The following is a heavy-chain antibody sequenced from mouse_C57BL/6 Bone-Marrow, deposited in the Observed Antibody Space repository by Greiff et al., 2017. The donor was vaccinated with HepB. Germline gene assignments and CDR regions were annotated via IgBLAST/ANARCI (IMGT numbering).Heavy chain of an antibody. Sequence: QVQLQQPGAELVMPGASVKLSCKASGYTFTSYWMHWVKQRPGQGLEWIGEIDPSDSYTNYNQKFKGKSTLTVDKSSSTAYMQLSSLTSEDSAVYYCAREGAYYSNWDAMDYWGQGTSVTVSS. J-gene: IGHJ4*01. CDR2: IDPSDSYT. V-gene: IGHV1-69*01. CDR1: GYTFTSYW. D-gene: IGHD2-5*01. CDR3: AREGAYYSNWDAMDY.